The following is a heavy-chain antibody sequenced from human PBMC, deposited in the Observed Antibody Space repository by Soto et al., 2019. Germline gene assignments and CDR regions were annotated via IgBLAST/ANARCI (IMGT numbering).Heavy chain of an antibody. CDR3: ARQASYWHGGGGWLDP. D-gene: IGHD2-8*02. CDR1: GFTFSAYD. V-gene: IGHV3-13*01. J-gene: IGHJ5*02. CDR2: IGTQHDT. Sequence: EVQLVESGGGLVQPGGSLRLSCAASGFTFSAYDMHWVRQATGKGLEWVAAIGTQHDTYYPDSVKGRFTISRENAKNSLYLQMNRLRAGDTAVYYWARQASYWHGGGGWLDPWGQGTLVTVSS.